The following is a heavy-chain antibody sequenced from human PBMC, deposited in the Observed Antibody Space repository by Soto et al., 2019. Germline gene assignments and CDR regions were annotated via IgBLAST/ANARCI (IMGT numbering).Heavy chain of an antibody. CDR2: IIPILGIA. D-gene: IGHD3-3*01. Sequence: ASVKVSCKASGGTFSSYTISWVRQAPGQGLEWMGRIIPILGIANYAQKFQGRVTITADKSTSTAYMELSSLRSEDTAVYYCAREGVGFWSGYQQPPDWFDPWGQGTLVTVSS. J-gene: IGHJ5*02. CDR1: GGTFSSYT. V-gene: IGHV1-69*04. CDR3: AREGVGFWSGYQQPPDWFDP.